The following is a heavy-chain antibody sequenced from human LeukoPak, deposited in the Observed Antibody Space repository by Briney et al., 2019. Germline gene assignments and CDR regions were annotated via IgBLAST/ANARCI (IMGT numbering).Heavy chain of an antibody. CDR1: GFTFSSYE. D-gene: IGHD2-8*02. V-gene: IGHV3-48*03. CDR2: ISSSGSTI. Sequence: GGSLRLSCAASGFTFSSYEMNWVRQAPGKGLEWVSYISSSGSTIYYADSVKGRFTISRDNAKNSLYLQMNSLRAEDTAVYYCAKGVVWEPRDYFDYWGQGTLVTVSS. CDR3: AKGVVWEPRDYFDY. J-gene: IGHJ4*02.